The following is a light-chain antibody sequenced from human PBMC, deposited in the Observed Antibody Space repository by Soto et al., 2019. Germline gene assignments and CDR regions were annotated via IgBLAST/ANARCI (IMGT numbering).Light chain of an antibody. Sequence: DIQMTQSPSSLSAFVGDRITITCRPSQTIRNYVNWYQQRPGKAPKFLIYGASTLQSGVPSRFSGRRSGTDFTITIDSVQPEDFAIYVCQQSDTTPWTFGQGTKVEF. CDR1: QTIRNY. J-gene: IGKJ1*01. CDR3: QQSDTTPWT. CDR2: GAS. V-gene: IGKV1-39*01.